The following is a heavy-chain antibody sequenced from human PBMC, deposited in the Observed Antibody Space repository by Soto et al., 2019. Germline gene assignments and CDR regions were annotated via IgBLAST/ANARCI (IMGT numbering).Heavy chain of an antibody. D-gene: IGHD3-16*01. Sequence: EVQLVESGGGLVQPGGSLRLSCAASGFTLSAYSMNWVRQAPGKGLEWISFINSGSDTIYYGDSVKGRFTISRDNAKNALYLQMNSLRDDDTAVYYCAWPHHDRPTSYGLDVWGQGTTVTVSS. CDR1: GFTLSAYS. CDR3: AWPHHDRPTSYGLDV. V-gene: IGHV3-48*02. CDR2: INSGSDTI. J-gene: IGHJ6*01.